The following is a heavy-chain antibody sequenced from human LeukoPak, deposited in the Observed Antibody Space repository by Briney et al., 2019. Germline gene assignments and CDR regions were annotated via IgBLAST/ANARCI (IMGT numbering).Heavy chain of an antibody. Sequence: GGSLRLSCSASGFTFSSYAMHWARQAPGKGLEYVSAISSNGGSTYYADSVKGRFTISRDNSKNTLYLQMSSLRAEDTAVYYCVKVATAMARYYFDYWGQGTLVTVSS. J-gene: IGHJ4*02. CDR1: GFTFSSYA. CDR3: VKVATAMARYYFDY. V-gene: IGHV3-64D*06. D-gene: IGHD5-18*01. CDR2: ISSNGGST.